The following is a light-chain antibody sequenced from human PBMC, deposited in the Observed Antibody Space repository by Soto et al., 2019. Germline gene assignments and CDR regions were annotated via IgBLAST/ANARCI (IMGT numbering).Light chain of an antibody. V-gene: IGKV1-6*01. CDR1: QGIRND. Sequence: AIQMTQSPSSLSASVGARVTITCRASQGIRNDLGWYQQKPGKAPKLLIYAASSLQSGVPSRFSGSGSGTDCNRTISSLQPEDFATYYWLQDYNYPRTFGKGTKVDIK. J-gene: IGKJ1*01. CDR3: LQDYNYPRT. CDR2: AAS.